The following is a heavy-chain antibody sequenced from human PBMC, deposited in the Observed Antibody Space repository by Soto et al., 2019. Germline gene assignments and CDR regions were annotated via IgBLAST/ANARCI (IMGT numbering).Heavy chain of an antibody. Sequence: SETLSLTCTVSGGSISSSSYYWGWIRQPPGKGLEWIGSIYYSGSTYYNPSLRSRVTISVDTSKNQFSLKLSSVTAADTAVYYCARHPYTTDYGDYVLDYWGQGTLVTVSS. CDR1: GGSISSSSYY. CDR2: IYYSGST. J-gene: IGHJ4*02. V-gene: IGHV4-39*01. D-gene: IGHD4-17*01. CDR3: ARHPYTTDYGDYVLDY.